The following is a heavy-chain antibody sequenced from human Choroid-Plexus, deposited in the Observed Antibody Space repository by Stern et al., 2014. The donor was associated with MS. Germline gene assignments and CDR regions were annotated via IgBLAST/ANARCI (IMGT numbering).Heavy chain of an antibody. CDR2: VSYDGSNK. CDR1: GFTFGSCA. Sequence: VQLVESGGGVVQPGRPLRLSCVVSGFTFGSCAMHWVRQAPGQGLECVAGVSYDGSNKYYADSVKGRFTISRDNSQNTLYMQMSSLRPEDTAVYYCAKDRQYLTYFFDHWGQGSLVTVSS. V-gene: IGHV3-30*18. CDR3: AKDRQYLTYFFDH. J-gene: IGHJ5*02. D-gene: IGHD2/OR15-2a*01.